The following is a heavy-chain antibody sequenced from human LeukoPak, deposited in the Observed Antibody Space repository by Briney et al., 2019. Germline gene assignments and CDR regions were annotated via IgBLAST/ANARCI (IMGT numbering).Heavy chain of an antibody. D-gene: IGHD5-12*01. Sequence: SVKVSCKASGGTFSSYAISWVRQAPGQGLEWMGGIIPIFGTANYAQKFQGRVTITADESTSTAYMELSSLRSEDTAVYYCARCTSGYVLHFDYWGQGTLVTVSS. CDR3: ARCTSGYVLHFDY. CDR2: IIPIFGTA. J-gene: IGHJ4*02. V-gene: IGHV1-69*13. CDR1: GGTFSSYA.